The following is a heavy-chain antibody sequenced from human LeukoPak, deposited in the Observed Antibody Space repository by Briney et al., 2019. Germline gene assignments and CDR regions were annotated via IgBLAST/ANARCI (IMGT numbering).Heavy chain of an antibody. Sequence: PSETLSLTCTVSGGSISSYYWSWIRQPPGKGLEWIAYISDIGSINYNPSLKSRVTISLDTSKNQFSLKLSSLTAADTAVYYCAGHHPRNTVDFWGQGTLVTVSS. CDR2: ISDIGSI. CDR1: GGSISSYY. D-gene: IGHD2-8*02. V-gene: IGHV4-59*08. J-gene: IGHJ4*02. CDR3: AGHHPRNTVDF.